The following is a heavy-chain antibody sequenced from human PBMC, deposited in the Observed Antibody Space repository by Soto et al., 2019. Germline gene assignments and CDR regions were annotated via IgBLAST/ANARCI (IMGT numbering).Heavy chain of an antibody. Sequence: SETLSLTCAVSGTSISSGGYSWSWIRQPPGKGLEWIGYIYHSGSTYYNPSLKSRVTISVDRSKNQFSLKLSSVTAADTAVYYCARGGTGIAAAGIGNSNWFDPWGQGTLVTVSS. CDR2: IYHSGST. CDR3: ARGGTGIAAAGIGNSNWFDP. CDR1: GTSISSGGYS. V-gene: IGHV4-30-2*01. J-gene: IGHJ5*02. D-gene: IGHD6-13*01.